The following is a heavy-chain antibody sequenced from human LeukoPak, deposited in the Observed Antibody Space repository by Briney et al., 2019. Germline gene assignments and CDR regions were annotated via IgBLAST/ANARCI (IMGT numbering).Heavy chain of an antibody. J-gene: IGHJ4*02. Sequence: SETLSLTCSVSGGSISAYYWNWIRQPPEKGLEWIGYVHYTGRTTYNASLKSRVTILVDTSKNQFSLRLRSVTAADTAVYYCAGATSTAMGFRYFDYWGQGNLITVSS. CDR3: AGATSTAMGFRYFDY. D-gene: IGHD5-18*01. CDR1: GGSISAYY. V-gene: IGHV4-59*01. CDR2: VHYTGRT.